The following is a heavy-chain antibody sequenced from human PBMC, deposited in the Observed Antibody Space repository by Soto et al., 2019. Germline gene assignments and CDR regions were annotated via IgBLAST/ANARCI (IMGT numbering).Heavy chain of an antibody. CDR2: ISAYNGNT. Sequence: ASVKVSCKASGYTFTIYCISWVRQAPGQGLEWMGWISAYNGNTNYEQKLQGRVTMTTDTSTSTAYMEVRSLRSDDTAVYYCARHRGSYALDYWGQGTLVTVSS. V-gene: IGHV1-18*01. J-gene: IGHJ4*02. D-gene: IGHD1-26*01. CDR1: GYTFTIYC. CDR3: ARHRGSYALDY.